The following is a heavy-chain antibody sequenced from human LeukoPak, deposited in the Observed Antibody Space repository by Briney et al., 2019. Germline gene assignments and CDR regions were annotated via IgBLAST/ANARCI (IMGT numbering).Heavy chain of an antibody. Sequence: GGSLRLSCAASGFTFSNAWMTWVRQAPGKELEWVGRIKSKTYGGTTDYAAPVKGRVTISRDDSKNTLFLQMDSLRTEDTAVYYCTSEYYYYMDVWGKGTTVTVSS. CDR1: GFTFSNAW. CDR3: TSEYYYYMDV. V-gene: IGHV3-15*01. J-gene: IGHJ6*03. CDR2: IKSKTYGGTT.